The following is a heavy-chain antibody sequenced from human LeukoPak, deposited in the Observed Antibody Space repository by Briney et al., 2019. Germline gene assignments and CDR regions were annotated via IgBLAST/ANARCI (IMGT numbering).Heavy chain of an antibody. CDR1: GFAFDESA. CDR3: AKRPSDYGDYVSYFDY. D-gene: IGHD4-17*01. J-gene: IGHJ4*02. Sequence: PGGSLRLSCAASGFAFDESAMHWVRQAPGKGLEWVSSISWNSGSIVYANSVKGRFTISRGNSKDTLYLQMNSLRDEDTAVYYCAKRPSDYGDYVSYFDYWGQGTLVTVSS. V-gene: IGHV3-9*01. CDR2: ISWNSGSI.